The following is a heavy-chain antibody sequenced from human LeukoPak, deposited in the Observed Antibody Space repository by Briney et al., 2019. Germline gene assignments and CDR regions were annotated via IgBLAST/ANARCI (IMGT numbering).Heavy chain of an antibody. V-gene: IGHV1-2*06. CDR1: GYTFTGYY. J-gene: IGHJ6*02. D-gene: IGHD3-3*01. Sequence: ASVKVPCKASGYTFTGYYMHWVRQAPGQGLEWMGRINPNSGGTNYAQKFQGRVTMTRDTSISTAYMELSRLRSDDTAVYYCARGGYYDFWSGYCAGCYGMDVWGQGTTVTVSS. CDR3: ARGGYYDFWSGYCAGCYGMDV. CDR2: INPNSGGT.